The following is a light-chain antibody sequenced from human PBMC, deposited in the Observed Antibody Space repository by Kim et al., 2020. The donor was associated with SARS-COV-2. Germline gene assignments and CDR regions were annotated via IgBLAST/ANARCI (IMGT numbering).Light chain of an antibody. Sequence: VSPGDRATRSCRASQSVSSNLACYQQKPGQAPRLLIYGASTRATGIPARFSGSGSGTEFTLTISSLQSEDFAVYYCQQYNNWPLTFGPGTKVDIK. J-gene: IGKJ3*01. CDR2: GAS. CDR3: QQYNNWPLT. V-gene: IGKV3-15*01. CDR1: QSVSSN.